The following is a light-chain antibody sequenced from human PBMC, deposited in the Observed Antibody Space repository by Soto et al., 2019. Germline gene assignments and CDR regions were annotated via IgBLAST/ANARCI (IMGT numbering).Light chain of an antibody. CDR3: QRYDSFRT. CDR1: QTITT. V-gene: IGKV3-20*01. CDR2: RVS. J-gene: IGKJ1*01. Sequence: EIVLTQSPGTLSLSPGERATLSCRASQTITTLAWYQRKPGQAPRLLIYRVSSRATGVPDRFSGSGSGTDYTLTISRLEPEDFAVYYCQRYDSFRTFGQGTKVEI.